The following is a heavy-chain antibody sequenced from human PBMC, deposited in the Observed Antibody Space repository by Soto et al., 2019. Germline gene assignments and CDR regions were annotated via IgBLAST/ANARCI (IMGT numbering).Heavy chain of an antibody. CDR3: AKARCSTTNCYVPDY. V-gene: IGHV3-23*01. CDR2: ISGSGGST. D-gene: IGHD2-2*01. Sequence: EVQLLESGGGLVQPGGSLRLSCAASGFTFSSYAMSWVRQAPGKGLEWVSAISGSGGSTYYADSVKGRFTISRDNPKKTLYLQMNSLRAEDTAVYYCAKARCSTTNCYVPDYWGQGTLVTVSS. CDR1: GFTFSSYA. J-gene: IGHJ4*02.